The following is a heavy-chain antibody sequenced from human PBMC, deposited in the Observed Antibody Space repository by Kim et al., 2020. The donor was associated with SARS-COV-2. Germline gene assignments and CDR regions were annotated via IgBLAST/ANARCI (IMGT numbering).Heavy chain of an antibody. CDR1: GYSFTSYW. Sequence: GESLKISCKGSGYSFTSYWISWVRQMPGKGLEWMGRIDPSDSYTNYSPSFQGHVTISADKSISTAYLQWSSLKASDTAMYYCARQGTLDSYYDSSGYLNWFDPWGQGTLVTFSS. J-gene: IGHJ5*02. CDR2: IDPSDSYT. CDR3: ARQGTLDSYYDSSGYLNWFDP. V-gene: IGHV5-10-1*01. D-gene: IGHD3-22*01.